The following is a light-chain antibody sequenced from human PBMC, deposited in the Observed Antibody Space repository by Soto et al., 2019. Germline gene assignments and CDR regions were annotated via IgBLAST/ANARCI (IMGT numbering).Light chain of an antibody. CDR1: SSDIGGYNH. J-gene: IGLJ1*01. CDR2: EVS. CDR3: NSYTSTRAYV. Sequence: QSALTQPASLSGSTGQSITISCTGTSSDIGGYNHVSWYQQHPGKAPKLMIYEVSNRPSGVSNRFSGSKSGNTASLPISGLQAEDEADYYCNSYTSTRAYVFGTGTKLTVL. V-gene: IGLV2-14*01.